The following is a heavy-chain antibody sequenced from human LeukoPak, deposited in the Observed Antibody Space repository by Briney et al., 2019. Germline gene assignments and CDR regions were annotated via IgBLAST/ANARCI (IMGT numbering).Heavy chain of an antibody. Sequence: PGGSLRLSCAASGFTFSSYGMHWVRQAPGKGLEWVAVIWYDGSNKYYADSVKGRFTISRDNSKNTLYLQMNSLRAEDTAVYYCAREPNHYYGSGSYFNRAYYYYGMDVWGQGTTVTVSS. D-gene: IGHD3-10*01. CDR1: GFTFSSYG. J-gene: IGHJ6*02. V-gene: IGHV3-33*01. CDR3: AREPNHYYGSGSYFNRAYYYYGMDV. CDR2: IWYDGSNK.